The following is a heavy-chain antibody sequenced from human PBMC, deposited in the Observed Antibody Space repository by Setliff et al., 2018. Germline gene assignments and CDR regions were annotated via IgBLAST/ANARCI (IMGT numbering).Heavy chain of an antibody. V-gene: IGHV3-23*01. CDR3: ANLNLGRYCSGGSCPYGMDV. Sequence: GGSLRLSCAASGFTFSSYAMSWVRQAPGEGLEWVSAISGSGGSTYYADSVKGRFTISRDNSKNTLYLQMNSLRAEDTAVYYCANLNLGRYCSGGSCPYGMDVWGQGTTVTVPS. J-gene: IGHJ6*02. CDR2: ISGSGGST. D-gene: IGHD2-15*01. CDR1: GFTFSSYA.